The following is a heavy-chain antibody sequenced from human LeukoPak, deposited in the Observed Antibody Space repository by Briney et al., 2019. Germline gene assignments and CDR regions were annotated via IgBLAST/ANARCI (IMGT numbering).Heavy chain of an antibody. V-gene: IGHV4-39*07. CDR2: IYYSGST. D-gene: IGHD3-22*01. CDR1: GGSISSSSYY. Sequence: SETLSLTCTVSGGSISSSSYYWGWIRQPPGKGLEWIGSIYYSGSTYYNPSLKSRVTISVDTSKNQFSLKLSSVTAADTAVYYCAGGPITMIVVVDPGAAFDIWGQGTMVTVSS. J-gene: IGHJ3*02. CDR3: AGGPITMIVVVDPGAAFDI.